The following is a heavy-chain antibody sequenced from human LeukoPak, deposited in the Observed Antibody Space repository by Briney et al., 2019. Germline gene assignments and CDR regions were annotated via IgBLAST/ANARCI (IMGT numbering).Heavy chain of an antibody. CDR2: INAGNGDT. CDR3: ASGGDVVRHFDY. CDR1: GYTFTTYP. D-gene: IGHD3-10*01. V-gene: IGHV1-3*01. Sequence: ASVKVSCKAFGYTFTTYPMHWVRQAPGQRLEWMGWINAGNGDTGYPQKFQGRVTITRDTSASTAYMELSSLRSEDTAVYYCASGGDVVRHFDYWGQGTLVTVSS. J-gene: IGHJ4*02.